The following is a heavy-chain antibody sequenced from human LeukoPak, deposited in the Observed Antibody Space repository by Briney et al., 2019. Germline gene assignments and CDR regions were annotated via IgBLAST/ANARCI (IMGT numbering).Heavy chain of an antibody. Sequence: SETLSLTCTVSGGSIRSHYWSWIPQPPGKGLEWIGYIYYSGSTNYNPSLKSRVTISVDTSKNQFSLKLSSMTAADTAVYYCARHYDSSGYWYYFDYWGQGTLVTVSS. CDR2: IYYSGST. CDR1: GGSIRSHY. V-gene: IGHV4-59*08. J-gene: IGHJ4*02. CDR3: ARHYDSSGYWYYFDY. D-gene: IGHD3-22*01.